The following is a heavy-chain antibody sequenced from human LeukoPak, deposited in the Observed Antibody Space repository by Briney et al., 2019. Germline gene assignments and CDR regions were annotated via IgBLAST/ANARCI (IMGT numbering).Heavy chain of an antibody. V-gene: IGHV4-34*01. CDR1: GGSFSGYY. J-gene: IGHJ3*02. CDR2: INHSGST. Sequence: SETLSLTCAVYGGSFSGYYWSWIRQPPGKGLEWIGEINHSGSTSYNPSLKSRVTISVDTSKNQFSLKLSSVTAADTAVYYCARGRYCSSTSCFPIRGDDSFDIWGQGTMVTVSS. CDR3: ARGRYCSSTSCFPIRGDDSFDI. D-gene: IGHD2-2*01.